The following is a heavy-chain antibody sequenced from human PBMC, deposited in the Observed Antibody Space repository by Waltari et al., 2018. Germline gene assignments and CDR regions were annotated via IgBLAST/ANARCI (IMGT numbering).Heavy chain of an antibody. CDR3: ARGYDGGGSYGVDY. Sequence: EVQLVESGGGLVQPGGSGRLSSAASGFTFSSYWMHWVRQAPGKGLVWVYSINTNGSSTRYADAAKGRFTIYRDNAKNTRYLHMNSLRAEDPAVYYCARGYDGGGSYGVDYWGQGTLVTVSS. CDR1: GFTFSSYW. CDR2: INTNGSST. D-gene: IGHD6-19*01. V-gene: IGHV3-74*01. J-gene: IGHJ4*02.